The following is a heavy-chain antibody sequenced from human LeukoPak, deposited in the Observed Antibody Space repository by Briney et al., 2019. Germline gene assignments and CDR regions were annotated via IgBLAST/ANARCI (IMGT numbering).Heavy chain of an antibody. CDR2: IYYSGGT. CDR3: ARFDTSGYYVDN. V-gene: IGHV4-59*01. Sequence: SETLSLTCTVSGGSISSYYWSWIRQTPGKGLEWMGYIYYSGGTNYNPSLKSRVAISVDTSKNQFSLMLNSVTAADTAVYYCARFDTSGYYVDNWGQGTLVTVSS. CDR1: GGSISSYY. J-gene: IGHJ4*02. D-gene: IGHD3-22*01.